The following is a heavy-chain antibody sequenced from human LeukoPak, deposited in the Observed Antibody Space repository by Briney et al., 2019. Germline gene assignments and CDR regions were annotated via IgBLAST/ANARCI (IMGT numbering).Heavy chain of an antibody. CDR2: INPNSGGT. V-gene: IGHV1-2*02. Sequence: ASVKVSCKASGYTFTGYYMHWVRQAPGQGLEWMGWINPNSGGTNYAQKFQGRVTMTRDTSISTAYMGLSRLRSDDTAVYYCATWGPRDILTGYWTFDPWGQGTLVTVSS. CDR3: ATWGPRDILTGYWTFDP. D-gene: IGHD3-9*01. CDR1: GYTFTGYY. J-gene: IGHJ5*02.